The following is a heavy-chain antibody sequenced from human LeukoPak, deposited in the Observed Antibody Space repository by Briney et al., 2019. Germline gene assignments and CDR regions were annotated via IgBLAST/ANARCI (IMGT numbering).Heavy chain of an antibody. D-gene: IGHD6-6*01. Sequence: SGGSLRLSCAASRFTFSDCYMSWFRQAPGRGLEWLPYIGGSGADTNYADSVKGRFTTSRDNAKSSLYLQMNSLRAEDTAVYYCAKTLVASPGNTGGPWGQGTLVTVSS. CDR1: RFTFSDCY. J-gene: IGHJ5*02. CDR3: AKTLVASPGNTGGP. CDR2: IGGSGADT. V-gene: IGHV3-11*03.